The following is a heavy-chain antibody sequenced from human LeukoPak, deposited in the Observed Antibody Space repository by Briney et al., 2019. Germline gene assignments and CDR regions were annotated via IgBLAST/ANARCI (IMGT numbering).Heavy chain of an antibody. J-gene: IGHJ4*02. Sequence: SETLSLTCTVSGGSISSYYWSWIRQPPGKGLEWIGEINHSGSTNYNPSLKSRVTISVDTSKNQFSLKLSSVTAADTAVYYCARARRRAVAGLPDYWAREPWSPSPQ. D-gene: IGHD6-19*01. V-gene: IGHV4-34*01. CDR1: GGSISSYY. CDR2: INHSGST. CDR3: ARARRRAVAGLPDY.